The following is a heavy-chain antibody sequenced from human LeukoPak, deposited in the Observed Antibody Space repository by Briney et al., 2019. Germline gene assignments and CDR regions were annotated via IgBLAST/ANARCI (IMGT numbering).Heavy chain of an antibody. CDR3: AKDIRGASYGGNAFDY. J-gene: IGHJ4*02. V-gene: IGHV3-9*01. Sequence: PGRSLRLSCAASGFTFDDYAMHWVRQAPGKGLEWVSGISWNSGSIGYADSVKGRFTISRDNAKNSLYLQMNSLRAEDTALYYCAKDIRGASYGGNAFDYWGQGTLVTVSS. CDR2: ISWNSGSI. CDR1: GFTFDDYA. D-gene: IGHD4-23*01.